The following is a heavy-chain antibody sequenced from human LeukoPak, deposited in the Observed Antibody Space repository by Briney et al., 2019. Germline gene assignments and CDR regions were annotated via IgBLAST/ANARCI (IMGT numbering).Heavy chain of an antibody. V-gene: IGHV1-69*05. CDR1: GGTFSSYA. CDR3: ASGGWGVRDYYFDY. D-gene: IGHD3-10*01. Sequence: GASVKVSCKASGGTFSSYAISWVRQAPGQGLEWMGRIIPIFGTANYAQKFQGRVTITTDASTSTAYMELSSLRSEDTAVYYCASGGWGVRDYYFDYWGQGTLVTVSS. J-gene: IGHJ4*02. CDR2: IIPIFGTA.